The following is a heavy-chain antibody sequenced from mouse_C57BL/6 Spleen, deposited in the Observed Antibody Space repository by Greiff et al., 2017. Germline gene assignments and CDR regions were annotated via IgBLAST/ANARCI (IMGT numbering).Heavy chain of an antibody. CDR2: IYPGDGDT. CDR1: GYAFSSYW. D-gene: IGHD1-1*01. J-gene: IGHJ4*01. Sequence: QVQLQQSGAELVKPGASVKISCKASGYAFSSYWMNWVKQRPGKGLEWIGQIYPGDGDTNYNGKFKGKATLTADKSSSTAYMQLSSLTSEDSAVXFCARWNYGSSYAMDYWGQGTSVTVSS. V-gene: IGHV1-80*01. CDR3: ARWNYGSSYAMDY.